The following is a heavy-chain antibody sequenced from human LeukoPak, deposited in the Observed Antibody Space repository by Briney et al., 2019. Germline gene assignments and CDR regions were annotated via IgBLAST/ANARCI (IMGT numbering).Heavy chain of an antibody. CDR1: GGSFSGYY. J-gene: IGHJ4*02. D-gene: IGHD3-22*01. V-gene: IGHV4-34*01. CDR3: ARGPHYYDSSGYYLDY. Sequence: PSETLSLTCAVYGGSFSGYYWSWIRQPPGKGLEWIGEINHSGSTNYNPSLKSRVTISVDTSKNQFSLKLSSVTAADTAVYYCARGPHYYDSSGYYLDYWGQGTLVTVSS. CDR2: INHSGST.